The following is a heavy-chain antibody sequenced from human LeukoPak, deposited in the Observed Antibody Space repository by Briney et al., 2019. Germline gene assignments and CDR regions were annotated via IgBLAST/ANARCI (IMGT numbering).Heavy chain of an antibody. CDR3: ARAPSVYSSGWSTTGY. CDR1: GYTFTSYD. Sequence: ASVKVSCKASGYTFTSYDINWVRQATGQGLEWMGWMNPNSGNTGYAQKFQGRVTMTRNTSISTAYMELSSLRSEDTAVYYCARAPSVYSSGWSTTGYWGQGTLVTVSS. CDR2: MNPNSGNT. J-gene: IGHJ4*02. D-gene: IGHD6-19*01. V-gene: IGHV1-8*01.